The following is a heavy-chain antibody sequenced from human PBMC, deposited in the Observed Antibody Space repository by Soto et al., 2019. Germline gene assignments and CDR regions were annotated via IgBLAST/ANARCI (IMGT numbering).Heavy chain of an antibody. D-gene: IGHD3-10*01. Sequence: EVQLLESGGGLVQPGESLRLSCAASGFTVSIHAMSWVRQATGTGLEWVSGISGSGGYTYYAVSVKGRLTISRDDSKSTLYLQMNSLRAEDTAVYYCAKGGVTSNFDIWGQGTMVTVAS. CDR2: ISGSGGYT. J-gene: IGHJ3*02. CDR3: AKGGVTSNFDI. CDR1: GFTVSIHA. V-gene: IGHV3-23*01.